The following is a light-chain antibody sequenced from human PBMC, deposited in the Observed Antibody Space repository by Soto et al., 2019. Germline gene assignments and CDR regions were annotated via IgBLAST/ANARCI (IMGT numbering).Light chain of an antibody. CDR3: CSYAGGATYV. V-gene: IGLV2-23*02. CDR1: ISDVGTYNL. J-gene: IGLJ1*01. Sequence: QSVLTQPASVSGSPGQSITISCTGTISDVGTYNLVSWFQQHPGKAPKLMIFGVSERPSGVSNRFSGSKSGNAASLTISGLQAEDEADYYCCSYAGGATYVFGTGTKVTVL. CDR2: GVS.